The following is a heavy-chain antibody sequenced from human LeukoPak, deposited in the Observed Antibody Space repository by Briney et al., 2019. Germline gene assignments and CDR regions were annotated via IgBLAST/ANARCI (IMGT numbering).Heavy chain of an antibody. J-gene: IGHJ1*01. CDR3: AKVHGFYYILQH. CDR1: GFTFNNYG. V-gene: IGHV3-30*02. D-gene: IGHD3-10*01. Sequence: GGSLRLSCAASGFTFNNYGMHWVRQAAGKGLEWVAFIRYDGSKDYYADPVKGRFTISRDNSKNTLYLQMSSLRPDDTAVYYCAKVHGFYYILQHWGQGTLVTVST. CDR2: IRYDGSKD.